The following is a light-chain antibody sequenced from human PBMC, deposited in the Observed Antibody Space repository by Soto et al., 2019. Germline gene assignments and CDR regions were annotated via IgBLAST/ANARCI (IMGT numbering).Light chain of an antibody. Sequence: EIVMTQSPATLSVSAGERATLSCRASQSIGSNLAWYQQKPGQAPRLLIFGASTRATGIPARFSGSGSGTEFILAICSFQSEDFAVYYCQQHNNWPITFGQGTRLEIK. CDR3: QQHNNWPIT. CDR1: QSIGSN. CDR2: GAS. V-gene: IGKV3D-15*01. J-gene: IGKJ5*01.